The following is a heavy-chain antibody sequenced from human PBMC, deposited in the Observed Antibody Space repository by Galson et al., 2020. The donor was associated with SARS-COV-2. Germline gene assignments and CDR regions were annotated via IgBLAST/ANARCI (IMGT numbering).Heavy chain of an antibody. CDR2: FDPEDGET. V-gene: IGHV1-24*01. J-gene: IGHJ5*02. D-gene: IGHD1-26*01. CDR3: ATGPAVGLGWFDP. Sequence: GESLKISCKVSGYTLTELSMHWVRQAPGKGLEWMGGFDPEDGETIYAQKFQGRVTMTEDTSTDTAYMELSSLRSEDTAVYYCATGPAVGLGWFDPWGQGTLVTVSS. CDR1: GYTLTELS.